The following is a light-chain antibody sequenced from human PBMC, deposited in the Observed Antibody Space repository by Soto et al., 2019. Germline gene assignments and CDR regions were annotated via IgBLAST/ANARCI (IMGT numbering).Light chain of an antibody. Sequence: IMMTQSQATLSVYPGERVTLSCLASQSVSSYLAWYQQKPGQPPRLFIYGATSRATGVPARFSGSRSGTEFTLTISSLQSEDVAVYYCQHYSNWPPWTFGQGTKVDVK. CDR1: QSVSSY. J-gene: IGKJ1*01. V-gene: IGKV3-15*01. CDR2: GAT. CDR3: QHYSNWPPWT.